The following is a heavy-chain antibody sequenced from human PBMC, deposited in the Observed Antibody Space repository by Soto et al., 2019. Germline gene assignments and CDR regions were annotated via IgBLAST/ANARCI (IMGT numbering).Heavy chain of an antibody. CDR2: ISWDGGST. J-gene: IGHJ6*02. CDR3: AKDIESYDFWSGYSSQYYGMDV. V-gene: IGHV3-43*01. D-gene: IGHD3-3*01. Sequence: GGSLRLSCAASGFTFDDYTMHWVRQAPGKGLEWVSLISWDGGSTYYADSVKGRFTISRDNSKNSLYLQMNSLRTEDTALYYCAKDIESYDFWSGYSSQYYGMDVWGQGTTVTVSS. CDR1: GFTFDDYT.